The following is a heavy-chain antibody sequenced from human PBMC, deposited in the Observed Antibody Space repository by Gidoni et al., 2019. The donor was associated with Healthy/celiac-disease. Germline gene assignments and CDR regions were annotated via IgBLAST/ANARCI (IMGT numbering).Heavy chain of an antibody. CDR2: INHSGST. J-gene: IGHJ4*02. Sequence: QVQLQQWGAGLLKPSETLSLTCAVYGWSFSGYYWSWIRQPPGKGLEWIGEINHSGSTNYNPSLKSRVTISVDTSKNQFSLKLSSVTAADTAVYYCARGKAAAPPRLGDYWGQGTLVTVSS. CDR3: ARGKAAAPPRLGDY. D-gene: IGHD6-13*01. V-gene: IGHV4-34*01. CDR1: GWSFSGYY.